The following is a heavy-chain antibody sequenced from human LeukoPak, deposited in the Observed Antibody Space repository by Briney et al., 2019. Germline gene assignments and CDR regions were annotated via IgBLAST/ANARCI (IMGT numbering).Heavy chain of an antibody. J-gene: IGHJ4*02. CDR1: GGSISSYY. V-gene: IGHV4-59*01. CDR3: ARSRGYFDY. Sequence: TSETLSLNCTVSGGSISSYYWSWIRQPPGKGLEWIGYIYYSGSTNYNPSLKSRVTISVDTSKNQFSLKLSSVTAADTALYYCARSRGYFDYWGQGTLVTVSS. D-gene: IGHD6-13*01. CDR2: IYYSGST.